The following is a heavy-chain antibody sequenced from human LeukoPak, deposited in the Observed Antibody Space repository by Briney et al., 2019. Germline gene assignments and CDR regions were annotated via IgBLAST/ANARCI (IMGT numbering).Heavy chain of an antibody. CDR1: GGSISSSSYY. CDR2: IYYSGST. J-gene: IGHJ5*02. CDR3: ARRFSTIDNWFDP. Sequence: SETLSLTCTVSGGSISSSSYYRGWIRQPPGKGLDWIGSIYYSGSTYYNPSLKSRVTISVDTSKNQFSLKLSSVTAADTAVYYCARRFSTIDNWFDPWGQGTLVTVSS. D-gene: IGHD3-3*01. V-gene: IGHV4-39*01.